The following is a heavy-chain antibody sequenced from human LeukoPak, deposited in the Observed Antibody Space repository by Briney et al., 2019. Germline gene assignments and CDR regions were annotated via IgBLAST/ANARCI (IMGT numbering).Heavy chain of an antibody. CDR3: ARYRGGDCYGMDV. V-gene: IGHV3-7*01. CDR1: GFTFSSYW. D-gene: IGHD2-21*02. J-gene: IGHJ6*02. Sequence: PGGSLRLSCADSGFTFSSYWMSWVRQAPGKGLEWVANIKQDGSEIHYVDSVKGRFTISRENAKNSLYLQMNSLRAEDTAVYYCARYRGGDCYGMDVWGQGTTVTVS. CDR2: IKQDGSEI.